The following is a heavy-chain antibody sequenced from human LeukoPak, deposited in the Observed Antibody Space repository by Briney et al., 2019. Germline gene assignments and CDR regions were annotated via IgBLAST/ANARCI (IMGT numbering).Heavy chain of an antibody. CDR2: ISGSGGST. Sequence: PGGSLRLSCAASGFTFSSYAMSWVPPAPGKGLEWVSAISGSGGSTYYADPVKGRFTISRDNSKNTLYLQMNSLRAEDTAVYYCAKAGTIFGVVIGTNYYFDYWGQGTLVTVSS. CDR3: AKAGTIFGVVIGTNYYFDY. D-gene: IGHD3-3*01. CDR1: GFTFSSYA. V-gene: IGHV3-23*01. J-gene: IGHJ4*02.